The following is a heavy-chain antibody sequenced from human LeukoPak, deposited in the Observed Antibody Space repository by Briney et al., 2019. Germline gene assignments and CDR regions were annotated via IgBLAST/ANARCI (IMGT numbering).Heavy chain of an antibody. J-gene: IGHJ4*02. Sequence: PSETLSLTCTVSGGSISSYYWSWIRQPPGKGLEWIGTIYYSGSTYYNPSLKSRVTISVDTSKNQFSLKLSSVTAADTAVYYCASPRYYYDSSGYVVVDYWGQGTLVNVSS. CDR2: IYYSGST. V-gene: IGHV4-59*04. CDR1: GGSISSYY. D-gene: IGHD3-22*01. CDR3: ASPRYYYDSSGYVVVDY.